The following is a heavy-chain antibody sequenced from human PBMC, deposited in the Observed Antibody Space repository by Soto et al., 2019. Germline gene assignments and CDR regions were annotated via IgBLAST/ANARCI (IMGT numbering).Heavy chain of an antibody. CDR2: IYHSGST. V-gene: IGHV4-38-2*02. J-gene: IGHJ6*02. CDR1: GYSISSGYY. D-gene: IGHD2-2*02. Sequence: SETLSLTCAVSGYSISSGYYWGWIRQPPGKGLEWIGSIYHSGSTYYNPSLKSRVTISVDTSKNQFSLKLSSVTAADTAVYYCAREEHIVVVPAAIDYYYGMDVWGQGTTVTVSS. CDR3: AREEHIVVVPAAIDYYYGMDV.